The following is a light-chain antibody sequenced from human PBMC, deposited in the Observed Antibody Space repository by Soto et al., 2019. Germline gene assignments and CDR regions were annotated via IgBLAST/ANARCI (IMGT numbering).Light chain of an antibody. CDR1: QSISNNH. J-gene: IGKJ4*01. CDR2: GTS. CDR3: EYYGTSIT. Sequence: EIVFTQSPGTLSLSPGERVTLSCRASQSISNNHLAWYQQKPGQAPRLLIHGTSNRATGIPDRFSGSGSGTDFTLTFXRLEPEDFAVYYCEYYGTSITFGGGTRWIS. V-gene: IGKV3-20*01.